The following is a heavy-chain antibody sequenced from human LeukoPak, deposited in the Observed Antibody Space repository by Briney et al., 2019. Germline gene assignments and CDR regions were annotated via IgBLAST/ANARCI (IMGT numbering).Heavy chain of an antibody. CDR3: ARGESSRWSSPVSTTHFYSTMDV. Sequence: SVEVCDKAFRATCRSYAISWVRQAPGHGLKWMGGIIPIFGTENCAQKFQGRVTITADESTSTAYMELSSLRSEDTAVYYCARGESSRWSSPVSTTHFYSTMDVWGQGTTVTVSS. CDR2: IIPIFGTE. V-gene: IGHV1-69*01. CDR1: RATCRSYA. D-gene: IGHD6-13*01. J-gene: IGHJ6*02.